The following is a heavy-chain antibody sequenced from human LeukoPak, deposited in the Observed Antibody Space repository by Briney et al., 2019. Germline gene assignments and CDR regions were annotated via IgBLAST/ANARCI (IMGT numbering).Heavy chain of an antibody. CDR2: ISAYNGNT. V-gene: IGHV1-18*01. CDR1: GYTFTSYG. D-gene: IGHD3-22*01. CDR3: ARDVYYYDSSGYYLVDY. Sequence: ASVKVSYKASGYTFTSYGIRWVRQAPGQGLEWMGWISAYNGNTNYAQKLQGRVTMTTDTSTSTAYMELRSLRSDDTAVYYCARDVYYYDSSGYYLVDYWGQGTLVTVSS. J-gene: IGHJ4*02.